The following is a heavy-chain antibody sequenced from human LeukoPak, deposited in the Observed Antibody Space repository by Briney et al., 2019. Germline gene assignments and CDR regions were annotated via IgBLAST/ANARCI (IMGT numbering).Heavy chain of an antibody. V-gene: IGHV6-1*01. CDR3: ARGRGYCSSTSCSDTWPRSGDAFDI. CDR1: GDSVSSNSAA. Sequence: SQTLSLTCVISGDSVSSNSAAWNWIRQSPSRGLEWLGRTYYRSKWYNDYAVSVKSRITINPDTSKNQFSLQLNSVSPEDTAVYYCARGRGYCSSTSCSDTWPRSGDAFDIWGQGTMVTVSS. D-gene: IGHD2-2*01. CDR2: TYYRSKWYN. J-gene: IGHJ3*02.